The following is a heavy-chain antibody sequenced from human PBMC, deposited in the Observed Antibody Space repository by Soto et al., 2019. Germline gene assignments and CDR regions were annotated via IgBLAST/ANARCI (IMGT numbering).Heavy chain of an antibody. J-gene: IGHJ4*02. CDR2: ISSGSKTI. Sequence: LRLSCAASGFTFSSYSVNWVRQAPGKGLEWVSYISSGSKTIFYADSVKGRFTVSRDNAKNSQYLQMNSLRDEDTAVYYCAREDILGARSFDYWRQGTLVTVSS. D-gene: IGHD1-26*01. CDR1: GFTFSSYS. CDR3: AREDILGARSFDY. V-gene: IGHV3-48*02.